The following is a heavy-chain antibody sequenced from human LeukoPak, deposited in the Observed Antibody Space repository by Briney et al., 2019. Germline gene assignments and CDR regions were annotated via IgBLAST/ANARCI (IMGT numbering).Heavy chain of an antibody. D-gene: IGHD6-19*01. J-gene: IGHJ4*02. CDR3: ARVVGQWLAFDY. CDR1: GFTVSNDY. Sequence: PGGSLRLSCAVSGFTVSNDYMNWVRQAPGKGLDWVSVFYSGGSTYYADSVKGRFTISRDNSKDTLYLQMNSLRAEDTAVYYCARVVGQWLAFDYWGQGTLVTVSS. V-gene: IGHV3-53*01. CDR2: FYSGGST.